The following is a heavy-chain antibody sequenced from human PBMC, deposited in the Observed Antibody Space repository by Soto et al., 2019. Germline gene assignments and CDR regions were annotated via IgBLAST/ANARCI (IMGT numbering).Heavy chain of an antibody. V-gene: IGHV3-30-3*01. Sequence: PVGSLRLSCAASGFTFSSYAMHWVRQAPGKGLEWVAVISYDGSNKYCADSVKGRFTISRDNSKNTLYLQMNSLRAEDAAVYYCARDSVVVVVAASPFDYWGQGTLVTVSS. J-gene: IGHJ4*02. CDR2: ISYDGSNK. D-gene: IGHD2-15*01. CDR3: ARDSVVVVVAASPFDY. CDR1: GFTFSSYA.